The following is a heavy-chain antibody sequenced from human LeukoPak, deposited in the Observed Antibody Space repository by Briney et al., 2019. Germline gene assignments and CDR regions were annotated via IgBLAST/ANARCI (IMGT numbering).Heavy chain of an antibody. V-gene: IGHV3-66*02. CDR1: GFTVSSNY. Sequence: GGSLRLSCAASGFTVSSNYMSWVRQAPGKGLEWVSVIYSGGSTYYADSVKGRFTISRDNSKNTLYLQMNSLRAEGTAVYYCASGPVVDYMDVWGKGTTVTVSS. CDR2: IYSGGST. D-gene: IGHD2-15*01. J-gene: IGHJ6*03. CDR3: ASGPVVDYMDV.